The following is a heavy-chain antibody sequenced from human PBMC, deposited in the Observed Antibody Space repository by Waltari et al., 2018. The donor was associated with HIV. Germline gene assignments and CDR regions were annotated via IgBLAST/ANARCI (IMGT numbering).Heavy chain of an antibody. CDR1: GFAFDDAW. Sequence: EVQLVESGGGLVNRGGSLRLSCLASGFAFDDAWMNWVRQAPGKGLEGFGRIKRKSDGGTTDYAAALKGRFTISRDDSKKTVYLQMDSLKSEDTAVYYCTDPLLRHGFHIWGQGTMVTVSS. J-gene: IGHJ3*02. CDR3: TDPLLRHGFHI. V-gene: IGHV3-15*01. D-gene: IGHD3-16*01. CDR2: IKRKSDGGTT.